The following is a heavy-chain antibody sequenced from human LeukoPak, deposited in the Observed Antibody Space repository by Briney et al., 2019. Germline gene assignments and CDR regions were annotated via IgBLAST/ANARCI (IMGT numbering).Heavy chain of an antibody. CDR2: IYTSGST. CDR1: GGSISSYY. D-gene: IGHD5-18*01. Sequence: SQTLSLTCTVSGGSISSYYWSWIRQPAGKGLEWIGRIYTSGSTNYNPSLKSRVTMSVDTSKNQFSLKLSSVTAADTAVYYCARVLIHPGWFDPWGQGTLVTVSS. CDR3: ARVLIHPGWFDP. J-gene: IGHJ5*02. V-gene: IGHV4-4*07.